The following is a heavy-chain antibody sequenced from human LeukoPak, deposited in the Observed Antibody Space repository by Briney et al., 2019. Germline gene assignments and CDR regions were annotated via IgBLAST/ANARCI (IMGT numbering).Heavy chain of an antibody. V-gene: IGHV3-11*01. Sequence: GGSLRLSCAASGFTFNDYYMSWIRQAPGKGLEWLSYINIGGTNTHYADSVKGRITISRDNAKKSLYLEMNNLRAEDTAVYYCATDGAGFDTWGQGVLVTVSS. CDR1: GFTFNDYY. CDR2: INIGGTNT. CDR3: ATDGAGFDT. J-gene: IGHJ5*02.